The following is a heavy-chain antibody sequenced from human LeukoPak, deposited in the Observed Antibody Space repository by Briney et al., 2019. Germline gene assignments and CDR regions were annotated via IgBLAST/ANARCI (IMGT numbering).Heavy chain of an antibody. D-gene: IGHD6-19*01. J-gene: IGHJ4*02. CDR2: ISYEGGTK. CDR1: GFTFSSYG. V-gene: IGHV3-30*18. CDR3: VKEEVPRVCDWYDY. Sequence: QPGGSLRLSCAASGFTFSSYGMHWVRHAPGKGLEWVAVISYEGGTKYYADSVTGRFTISRDNSKNTLYLQMNSLRSEDTAVYYCVKEEVPRVCDWYDYWGQGTLVTVSS.